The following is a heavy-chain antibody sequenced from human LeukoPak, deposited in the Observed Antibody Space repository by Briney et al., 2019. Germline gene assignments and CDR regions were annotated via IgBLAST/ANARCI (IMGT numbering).Heavy chain of an antibody. V-gene: IGHV3-30*02. D-gene: IGHD5-24*01. J-gene: IGHJ4*02. CDR3: ARDLGMGTRIDF. Sequence: GGSLRLSCAASGFTFISYGMHWVRQAPGKGLEWVAFIRYDGSNKYYTDSVKGRFTISRDNSKNTLSLQMNSLRAEDTAVYYCARDLGMGTRIDFWGQGTLVTASS. CDR1: GFTFISYG. CDR2: IRYDGSNK.